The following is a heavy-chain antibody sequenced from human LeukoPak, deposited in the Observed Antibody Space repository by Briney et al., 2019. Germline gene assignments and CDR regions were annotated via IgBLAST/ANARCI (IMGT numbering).Heavy chain of an antibody. Sequence: GESLKISWKGSGYSFTSYWIGWVRQMPGKGLEWMGIIYPGDSDTRYSPSFQGRATISADKSISTAYLQWSSLKASDTAMYYCARQRFTMRAYAGNWFDPWGQGTLVTVSS. D-gene: IGHD3-10*01. CDR2: IYPGDSDT. CDR3: ARQRFTMRAYAGNWFDP. V-gene: IGHV5-51*01. CDR1: GYSFTSYW. J-gene: IGHJ5*02.